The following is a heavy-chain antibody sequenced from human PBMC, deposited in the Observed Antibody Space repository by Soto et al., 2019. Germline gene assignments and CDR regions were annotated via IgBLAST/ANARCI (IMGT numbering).Heavy chain of an antibody. CDR2: LYYSGRT. J-gene: IGHJ6*02. Sequence: SETLSLTCTVSGSSVSSGNYYWSWIRQPPGKGLEWIGYLYYSGRTNYNPSLKSRVTISVDTSKNQFSLKLSSVTAADTAVYYCARGYNAVQQWLLIHYYYYYGMDVWGQGTTVTVS. D-gene: IGHD6-19*01. V-gene: IGHV4-61*01. CDR3: ARGYNAVQQWLLIHYYYYYGMDV. CDR1: GSSVSSGNYY.